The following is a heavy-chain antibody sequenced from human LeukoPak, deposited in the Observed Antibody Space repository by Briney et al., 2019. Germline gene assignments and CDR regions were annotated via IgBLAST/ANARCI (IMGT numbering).Heavy chain of an antibody. Sequence: GASVKASCKASGYTFTGYYMHWVRQAPGQGLEWMGWINPNSGGTNYAQKFQGRVTMTRDTSISTAYMELSRLRSDDTAVYYCARFTMVRGVKTFDYWGQGTLVTVSS. D-gene: IGHD3-10*01. V-gene: IGHV1-2*02. CDR1: GYTFTGYY. CDR3: ARFTMVRGVKTFDY. CDR2: INPNSGGT. J-gene: IGHJ4*02.